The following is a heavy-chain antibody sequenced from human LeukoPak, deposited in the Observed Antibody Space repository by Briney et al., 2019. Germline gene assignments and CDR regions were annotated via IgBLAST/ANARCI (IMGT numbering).Heavy chain of an antibody. Sequence: SQTLSLTCAISGDSVSRNTAGWKWSRQSPSRGLEWLGRTYYGSKWYSDFAPSVRNRITINPDTSKNQFSLKLSSVTAADTAVYYCARTWGDVEMATIKGRTDAFDIWGQGTMVTVSS. CDR3: ARTWGDVEMATIKGRTDAFDI. CDR2: TYYGSKWYS. CDR1: GDSVSRNTAG. V-gene: IGHV6-1*01. J-gene: IGHJ3*02. D-gene: IGHD5-24*01.